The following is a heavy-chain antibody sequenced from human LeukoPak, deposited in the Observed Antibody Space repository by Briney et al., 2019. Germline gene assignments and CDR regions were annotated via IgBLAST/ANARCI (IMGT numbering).Heavy chain of an antibody. CDR1: GYSFTSYW. D-gene: IGHD5-18*01. CDR3: AKSPSGFTYGRNWFDP. J-gene: IGHJ5*02. CDR2: IYPGDSDT. Sequence: GEALKISCKGSGYSFTSYWIAWVRQMPGKGLEWMGIIYPGDSDTRYSPSFQGQVTISADKSMTTTYLQINSLKASDTAIYYCAKSPSGFTYGRNWFDPWGQGTLVTVSS. V-gene: IGHV5-51*01.